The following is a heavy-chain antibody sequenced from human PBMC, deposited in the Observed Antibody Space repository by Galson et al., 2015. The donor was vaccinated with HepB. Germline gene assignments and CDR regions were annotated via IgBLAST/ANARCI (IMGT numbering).Heavy chain of an antibody. Sequence: SLRLSCAASGFTFNSYAMSWVRQAPGKGLEWVSAITGSGSSTYYADSVKGRFTISKDYSKNTLYLQMNSLRAEDTAVYYCARQSAVRGVITLDYWGQGTLVTVSS. J-gene: IGHJ4*02. V-gene: IGHV3-23*01. CDR3: ARQSAVRGVITLDY. CDR1: GFTFNSYA. D-gene: IGHD3-10*01. CDR2: ITGSGSST.